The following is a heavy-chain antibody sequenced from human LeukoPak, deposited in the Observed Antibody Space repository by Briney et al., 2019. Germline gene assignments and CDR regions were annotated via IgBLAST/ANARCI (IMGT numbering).Heavy chain of an antibody. V-gene: IGHV3-53*01. CDR3: ARGGSYYGDYGYYFDY. J-gene: IGHJ4*02. Sequence: GGSLRLSCAASGFTVSSNYMSWVRQAPGKGLEWVSVIYSGGSTYYADSVKGRFTISRDNSKNTLYLQMNSLRAEDTAVYYCARGGSYYGDYGYYFDYWGQGTLVTVSS. D-gene: IGHD4-17*01. CDR2: IYSGGST. CDR1: GFTVSSNY.